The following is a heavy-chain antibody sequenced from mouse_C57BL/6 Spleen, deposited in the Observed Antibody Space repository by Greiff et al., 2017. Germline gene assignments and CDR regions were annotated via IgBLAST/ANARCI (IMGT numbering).Heavy chain of an antibody. CDR1: GYTFTSYW. CDR2: IDPSDSYT. Sequence: VQLQQPGAELVMPGASVKLSCKASGYTFTSYWMHWVKQRPGQGLEWIGEIDPSDSYTNYNQKFKGKSTLTVDKSSSTVYMQLSSLTSEDSAVYYCARCYGNYRYAMDYWGQGTSVTVSS. D-gene: IGHD2-1*01. J-gene: IGHJ4*01. CDR3: ARCYGNYRYAMDY. V-gene: IGHV1-69*01.